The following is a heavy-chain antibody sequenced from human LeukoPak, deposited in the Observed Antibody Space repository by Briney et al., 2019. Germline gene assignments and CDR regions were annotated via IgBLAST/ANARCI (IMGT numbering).Heavy chain of an antibody. Sequence: KPSETLSLTCTVTDGSISDSYWSWIRQSPGKGLEWIGYIYFTGFTHYNPSLKSRVTMSVDMSKKQFSLNLNSVTAADTAVYYCARDGNGGNSWGWFDPWGQGTLVNVSA. CDR1: DGSISDSY. J-gene: IGHJ5*02. V-gene: IGHV4-59*01. CDR3: ARDGNGGNSWGWFDP. CDR2: IYFTGFT. D-gene: IGHD4-23*01.